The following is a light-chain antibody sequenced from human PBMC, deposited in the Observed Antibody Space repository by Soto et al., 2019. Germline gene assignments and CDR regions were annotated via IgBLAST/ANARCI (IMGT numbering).Light chain of an antibody. CDR2: DAS. V-gene: IGKV3-11*01. CDR3: QQYGSIPWT. J-gene: IGKJ1*01. CDR1: QSVSSY. Sequence: EIVSTQSPATLSLSPGERATLSCRASQSVSSYLAWYQQKPGQAPRLLIYDASNRATGIPARFSGSGSGTDFTLTISRLEPEDFAVYYCQQYGSIPWTFGQGTKVDI.